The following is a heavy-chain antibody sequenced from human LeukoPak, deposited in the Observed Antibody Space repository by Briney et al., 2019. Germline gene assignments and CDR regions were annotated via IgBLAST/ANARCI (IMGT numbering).Heavy chain of an antibody. D-gene: IGHD4-11*01. CDR3: ARDDNYGIFVNVDY. V-gene: IGHV3-30*03. J-gene: IGHJ4*02. CDR1: GFTFSSYG. CDR2: ISNDGNNK. Sequence: AGGSLRLSCAASGFTFSSYGIHWVRQAPGKGLEWVAVISNDGNNKYYADSVKGRFTISRDNSNNTLFLQMNSLRAEDTAVYYCARDDNYGIFVNVDYWGQGTLVTVSS.